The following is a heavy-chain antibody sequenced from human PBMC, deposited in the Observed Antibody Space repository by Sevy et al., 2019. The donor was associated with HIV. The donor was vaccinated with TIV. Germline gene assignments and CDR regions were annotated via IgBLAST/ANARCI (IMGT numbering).Heavy chain of an antibody. D-gene: IGHD2-2*01. CDR1: GGSFSGYY. CDR3: ARHCSSSSCSHAFDI. J-gene: IGHJ3*02. CDR2: INHSGST. Sequence: SETLSLTCAVYGGSFSGYYWSWIRQPPGKGLEWIGEINHSGSTNYNPSLKSRVTISVDTPKNQLYLKLNSVTAADTAVYYCARHCSSSSCSHAFDIWGQGTMVTVSS. V-gene: IGHV4-34*01.